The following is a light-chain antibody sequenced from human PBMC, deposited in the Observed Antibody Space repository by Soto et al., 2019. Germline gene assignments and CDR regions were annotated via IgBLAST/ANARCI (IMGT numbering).Light chain of an antibody. CDR2: DTS. CDR3: QQRSNWPIT. V-gene: IGKV3-11*01. CDR1: QSVSNF. Sequence: EIVLTQSPGTLSLYPGKRATLSCRASQSVSNFLAWYQQKPGQAPRLLIYDTSNRATGIPARFSGSGSGTDFTLTINNLDPEDFAVYYCQQRSNWPITFGQGTRLEI. J-gene: IGKJ5*01.